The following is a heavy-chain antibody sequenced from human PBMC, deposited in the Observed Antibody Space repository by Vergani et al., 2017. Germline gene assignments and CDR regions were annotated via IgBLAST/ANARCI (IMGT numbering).Heavy chain of an antibody. CDR2: IIPILGIA. CDR3: AREGGGGSRLPSLGFDY. Sequence: QVQLVQSGAEVKKPGSSVKVSCKASGGTFSSYTISWVLQAPGQGLEWMGRIIPILGIANYAQKFQGRVTITADKSTSTAYMELSSLRSEDTAVYYCAREGGGGSRLPSLGFDYWGQGTLVTVSS. CDR1: GGTFSSYT. J-gene: IGHJ4*02. D-gene: IGHD3-16*01. V-gene: IGHV1-69*08.